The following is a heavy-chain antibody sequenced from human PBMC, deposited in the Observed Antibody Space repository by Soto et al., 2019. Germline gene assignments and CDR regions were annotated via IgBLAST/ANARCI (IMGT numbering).Heavy chain of an antibody. V-gene: IGHV3-30-3*01. Sequence: QVQLVESGGGVVQPGRSLRLSCAASGFTFSNYAMHWVRQAPGKGLEWVAVISYDGNNKYYADSVKGRFTISRDNSKNMLYLQMNSLRAEDTAVYYCARAYFFGVAAAPWCDPWGQGTLVTVSS. CDR2: ISYDGNNK. CDR3: ARAYFFGVAAAPWCDP. D-gene: IGHD6-13*01. CDR1: GFTFSNYA. J-gene: IGHJ5*02.